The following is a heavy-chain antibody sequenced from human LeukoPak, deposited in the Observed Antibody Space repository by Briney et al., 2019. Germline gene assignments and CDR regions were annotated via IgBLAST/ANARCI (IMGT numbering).Heavy chain of an antibody. J-gene: IGHJ6*03. CDR1: GGSISSSSYY. V-gene: IGHV4-39*01. Sequence: PSETLSLTCTVSGGSISSSSYYWGWIRQPPGKGLEWIGRIYYSGSTYYNPSLKSRVTISVDTSKNQFSLKLSSVTAADTAAYYCARQEGGYYGSGSYYPDYYYYMDVWGKGTTVTVSS. CDR3: ARQEGGYYGSGSYYPDYYYYMDV. CDR2: IYYSGST. D-gene: IGHD3-10*01.